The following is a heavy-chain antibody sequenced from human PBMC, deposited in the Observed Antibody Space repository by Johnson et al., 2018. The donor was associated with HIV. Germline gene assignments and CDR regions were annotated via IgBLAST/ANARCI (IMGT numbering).Heavy chain of an antibody. V-gene: IGHV3-30*03. J-gene: IGHJ3*02. CDR3: ARGALSPAAPDAFDI. CDR2: ISYDGSNK. D-gene: IGHD6-13*01. Sequence: QMQLVESGGGVVQPGRSLRLSCAASGFTFSSYGMHWVRQAPGKGLEWVAVISYDGSNKYYADSVKGRFTISRDNSTNTLYLQMGSLRAEDMAVYYCARGALSPAAPDAFDIWGQGTMVTVSS. CDR1: GFTFSSYG.